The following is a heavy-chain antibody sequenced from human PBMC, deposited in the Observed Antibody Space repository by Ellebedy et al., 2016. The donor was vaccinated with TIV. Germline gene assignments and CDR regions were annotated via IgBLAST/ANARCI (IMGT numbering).Heavy chain of an antibody. J-gene: IGHJ3*02. CDR2: ISSSCSTI. CDR3: AAAAGAGDDAFDI. D-gene: IGHD6-13*01. CDR1: GFTFSRYS. V-gene: IGHV3-48*01. Sequence: GESLKISXAASGFTFSRYSMNWVRQAPGKGLEWVSYISSSCSTIYYADSVKGRFTISRDKAKNSLYLQMNSLRAEDTAVYYCAAAAGAGDDAFDIWGQGTMVTVSS.